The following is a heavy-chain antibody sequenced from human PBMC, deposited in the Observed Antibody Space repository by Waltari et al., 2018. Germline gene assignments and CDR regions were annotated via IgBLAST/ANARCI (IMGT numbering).Heavy chain of an antibody. V-gene: IGHV3-7*01. Sequence: EVQVVESGGGVAQRGGSVRISCAACGYNFSSYCMSWVRQAPGKGLEWVANIKQDGSAKFYLDSVKGRFTISRDNAKNTLYLQMNSLRAEDTALYYCARAVDVADYWGQGTLVTVSS. J-gene: IGHJ4*02. D-gene: IGHD5-12*01. CDR2: IKQDGSAK. CDR1: GYNFSSYC. CDR3: ARAVDVADY.